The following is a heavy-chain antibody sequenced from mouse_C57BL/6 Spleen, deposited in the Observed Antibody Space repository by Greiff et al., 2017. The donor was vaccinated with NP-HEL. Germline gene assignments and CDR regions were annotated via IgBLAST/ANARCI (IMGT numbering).Heavy chain of an antibody. CDR1: GYTFTSYW. Sequence: QVQLQQPGTELVKPGASVKLSCKASGYTFTSYWMHWVKQRPGQGLEWIGNINPSNGGTNYNEKFKSKATLTVDKSSSTAYMQLSSLTSEDSAVYYGARGGDTTVVATRGDYWGQGTTLTVSS. CDR2: INPSNGGT. D-gene: IGHD1-1*01. J-gene: IGHJ2*01. V-gene: IGHV1-53*01. CDR3: ARGGDTTVVATRGDY.